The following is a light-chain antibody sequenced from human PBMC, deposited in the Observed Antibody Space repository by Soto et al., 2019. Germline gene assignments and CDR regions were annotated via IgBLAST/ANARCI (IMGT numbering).Light chain of an antibody. Sequence: EIVMKQSPATLSVSPGERATLSCRASQSVSSNLAWYQQKPGQAPRLLIYGASTRATGIPARFSGSGSGTAFTLTIRSLQSEDFAVYYCQQYNNWPFTFGPGTKVDIK. CDR3: QQYNNWPFT. J-gene: IGKJ3*01. V-gene: IGKV3-15*01. CDR2: GAS. CDR1: QSVSSN.